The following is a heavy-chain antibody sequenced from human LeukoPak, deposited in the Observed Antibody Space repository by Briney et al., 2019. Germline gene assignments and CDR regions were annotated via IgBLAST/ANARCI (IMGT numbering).Heavy chain of an antibody. CDR2: IKQDGSEK. CDR3: ARDTPRGSVFYYYYYMDV. J-gene: IGHJ6*03. V-gene: IGHV3-7*01. CDR1: GFTFSSYW. Sequence: GGSLRLSCAASGFTFSSYWMSWVRQAPGKGLEWVANIKQDGSEKYYVDSVKGRFTISRDNAKNSLYLQMNSLRAEDTAVYYCARDTPRGSVFYYYYYMDVWGKGTTVTVSS. D-gene: IGHD5-12*01.